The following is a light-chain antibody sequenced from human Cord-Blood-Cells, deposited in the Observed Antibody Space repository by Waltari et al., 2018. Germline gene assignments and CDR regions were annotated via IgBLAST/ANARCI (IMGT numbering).Light chain of an antibody. CDR3: CSYAGSYTWV. V-gene: IGLV2-11*01. J-gene: IGLJ3*02. CDR2: DVS. Sequence: QSALTQPRSVSGSPGQSVTISCTGTSSDVGGYNYVPRYQQHPGKPPKLMIYDVSKRPSGVPDRFSGSKSGNTASLPISGLQAEDEADYYCCSYAGSYTWVFGGGTKLTVL. CDR1: SSDVGGYNY.